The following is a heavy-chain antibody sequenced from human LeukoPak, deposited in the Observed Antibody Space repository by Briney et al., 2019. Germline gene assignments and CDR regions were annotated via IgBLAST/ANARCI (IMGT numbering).Heavy chain of an antibody. D-gene: IGHD5-12*01. CDR3: ARTRMVATTRFDY. Sequence: ASVKVSCKTSGHIFTTHYIHWMRQAPGQRLEWMGWINAGNGNTKYSQKFQGRVTITRDTSASTAYMELSSLRSEDTAVYYCARTRMVATTRFDYWGQGTLVTVSS. V-gene: IGHV1-3*01. J-gene: IGHJ4*02. CDR2: INAGNGNT. CDR1: GHIFTTHY.